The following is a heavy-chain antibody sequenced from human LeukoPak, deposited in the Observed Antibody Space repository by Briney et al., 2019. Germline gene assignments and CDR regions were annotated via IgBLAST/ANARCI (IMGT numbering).Heavy chain of an antibody. D-gene: IGHD3-10*01. J-gene: IGHJ4*02. CDR2: ISGSGGST. CDR3: AKEGYYGSGSYYIELDY. V-gene: IGHV3-23*01. CDR1: GITFSSYA. Sequence: GVSLRLSCAASGITFSSYAMSWVRQAPGKGLEWVSAISGSGGSTYYADSVKGRFTICRDNSKNTLYLQMNSLRAEDTAVYYCAKEGYYGSGSYYIELDYWGQGTLVTVSS.